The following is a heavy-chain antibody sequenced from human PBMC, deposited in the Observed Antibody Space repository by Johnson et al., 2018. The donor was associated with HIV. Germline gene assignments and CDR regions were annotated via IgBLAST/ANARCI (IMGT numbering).Heavy chain of an antibody. Sequence: QVQLVESGGGVVQPGMSLRVSCAASGFTFSSYAMHWVRQAPGRGLEWVAVMSYDGSNQYYADSGTGRFTISRDNSKNTLYLQMNSLRAEDTAVYYCARDRGWELLLGAFDIWGQGTMVTVSS. CDR3: ARDRGWELLLGAFDI. CDR1: GFTFSSYA. CDR2: MSYDGSNQ. J-gene: IGHJ3*02. V-gene: IGHV3-30*04. D-gene: IGHD1-26*01.